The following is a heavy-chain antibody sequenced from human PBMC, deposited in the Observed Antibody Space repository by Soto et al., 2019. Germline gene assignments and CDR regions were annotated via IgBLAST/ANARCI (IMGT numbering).Heavy chain of an antibody. J-gene: IGHJ3*02. Sequence: SGKVSCKASGGSFSSYAISWVRQAPGQGLEWMGGIIPIFGTANYAQKFQGRVTITADESTSTAYMELSSLRSEDTAVYYCARGELELRSDDAFDIWGQGTMVTVSS. CDR1: GGSFSSYA. CDR2: IIPIFGTA. CDR3: ARGELELRSDDAFDI. D-gene: IGHD1-7*01. V-gene: IGHV1-69*13.